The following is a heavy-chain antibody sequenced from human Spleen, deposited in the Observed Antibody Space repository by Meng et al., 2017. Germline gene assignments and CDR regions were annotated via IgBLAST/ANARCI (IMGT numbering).Heavy chain of an antibody. D-gene: IGHD4-11*01. V-gene: IGHV4-34*01. CDR2: INHSGST. CDR1: GGSFSDYY. CDR3: ARGPTTMAHDFDY. Sequence: QMQLRQWGAGLLKPSETLSLTCVASGGSFSDYYWSWIRQPPGKGLEWIGEINHSGSTNYNPSLESRATISVDTSQNNLSLKLSSVTAADSAVYYCARGPTTMAHDFDYWGQGTLVTVSS. J-gene: IGHJ4*02.